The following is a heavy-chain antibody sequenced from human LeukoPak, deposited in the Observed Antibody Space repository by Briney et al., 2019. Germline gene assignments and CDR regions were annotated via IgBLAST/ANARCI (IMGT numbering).Heavy chain of an antibody. D-gene: IGHD2-21*02. Sequence: SETLSLTCTVSGDSINSNNYYWGWIRQPPGKGLEWIGSGSTNYNPSLKSRVTISVDTSKNQFSLNLRSMTAADTAVYYCTRDLERTIVVGTIYYYYMDVWGRGTTVTVSS. CDR2: GST. CDR1: GDSINSNNYY. CDR3: TRDLERTIVVGTIYYYYMDV. J-gene: IGHJ6*03. V-gene: IGHV4-39*07.